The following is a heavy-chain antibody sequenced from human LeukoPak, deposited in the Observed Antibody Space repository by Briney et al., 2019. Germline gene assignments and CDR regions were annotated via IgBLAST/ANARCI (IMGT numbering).Heavy chain of an antibody. J-gene: IGHJ6*02. Sequence: GGSLRLSRAASGFTFSTYWMSWVRQAPGKGLEWVSGISGSGGSTYYADSVKGRFTISRDNAKNTLYLQMNSLRAEDTAVYYCAKGGRDYSYGMDVWGQGTTVTVSS. CDR1: GFTFSTYW. CDR2: ISGSGGST. V-gene: IGHV3-23*01. CDR3: AKGGRDYSYGMDV.